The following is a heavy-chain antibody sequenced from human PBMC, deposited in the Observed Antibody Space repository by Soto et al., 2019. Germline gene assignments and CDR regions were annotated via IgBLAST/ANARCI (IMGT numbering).Heavy chain of an antibody. CDR2: IYYSGNT. J-gene: IGHJ6*02. CDR3: ARDPSYGDYSYYGMDV. D-gene: IGHD4-17*01. CDR1: GGSINGGGYC. Sequence: QVQLQESGPGLVKPSQTLSLTCTVSGGSINGGGYCWSWIRQHPGKGLEWIGSIYYSGNTYYSPSLKSRVSISVDTSKNHFSLRLSSVTAADTAVYYCARDPSYGDYSYYGMDVWGQGTTVTVSS. V-gene: IGHV4-31*03.